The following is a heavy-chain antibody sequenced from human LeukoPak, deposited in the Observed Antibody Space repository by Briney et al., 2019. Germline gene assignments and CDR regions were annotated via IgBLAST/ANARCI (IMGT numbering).Heavy chain of an antibody. CDR1: GFIFSGSA. D-gene: IGHD4-11*01. CDR2: IRSKANSYAT. V-gene: IGHV3-73*01. J-gene: IGHJ4*02. CDR3: TRQEKTSLDS. Sequence: PGGPLKLSCAASGFIFSGSAIHWVRQASGKGLEWLGRIRSKANSYATGYAASVTGRFTIFRDESKNTAYLQMNSLKTEDTAVYYCTRQEKTSLDSWGQGALVTVSS.